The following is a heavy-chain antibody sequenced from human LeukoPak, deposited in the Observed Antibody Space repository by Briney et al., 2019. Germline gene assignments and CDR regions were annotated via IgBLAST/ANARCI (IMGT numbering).Heavy chain of an antibody. CDR2: IYTSGST. CDR1: GGSISSGSYY. V-gene: IGHV4-61*02. J-gene: IGHJ6*03. Sequence: PSQTLSLTCTVSGGSISSGSYYWSWIRQPAGKGLEWIGRIYTSGSTNYNPSLKSRVTISVDTSKNQFSLKLRSVTAADTAVYYCARDRDRAVAGTGYHYYYMDVWGKGTTVTVSS. D-gene: IGHD6-19*01. CDR3: ARDRDRAVAGTGYHYYYMDV.